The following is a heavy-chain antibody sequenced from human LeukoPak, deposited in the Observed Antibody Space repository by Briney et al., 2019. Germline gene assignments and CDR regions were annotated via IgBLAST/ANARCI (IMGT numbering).Heavy chain of an antibody. V-gene: IGHV1-2*02. CDR3: VLAAAGLNWFDP. Sequence: GASVKVPCKASGYTFTGNYMHWVRQAPGQGLEWMGWINPNSGSTNYAQKFQGRVTMTRDTSISTAYMELSRLRSDDTAVYYCVLAAAGLNWFDPWGQGTLVTVSS. CDR1: GYTFTGNY. J-gene: IGHJ5*02. CDR2: INPNSGST. D-gene: IGHD6-13*01.